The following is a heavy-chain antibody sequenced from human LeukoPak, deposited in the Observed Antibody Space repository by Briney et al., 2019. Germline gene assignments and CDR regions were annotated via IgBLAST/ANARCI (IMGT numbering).Heavy chain of an antibody. CDR3: ARDTYCSSTSCYPDY. J-gene: IGHJ4*02. CDR2: ISSSSSYI. Sequence: GGSLRLSCAASGFIVSSYSMNWVRQAPGKGLEWVSSISSSSSYIYYADSVKGRFTISRDNAKNSLYLQMNSLRAEDTAVYYCARDTYCSSTSCYPDYWGQGTLVTVSS. CDR1: GFIVSSYS. D-gene: IGHD2-2*01. V-gene: IGHV3-21*01.